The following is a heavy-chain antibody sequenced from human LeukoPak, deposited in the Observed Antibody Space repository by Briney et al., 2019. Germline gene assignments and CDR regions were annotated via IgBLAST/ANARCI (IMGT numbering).Heavy chain of an antibody. CDR2: IWYDGSNK. D-gene: IGHD3-9*01. CDR3: ASALDEAYYYYYGMDV. V-gene: IGHV3-33*01. CDR1: GFTFSSYG. J-gene: IGHJ6*02. Sequence: GGSLRLSCAASGFTFSSYGMHWVRQAPGKGLEWVAVIWYDGSNKYYADSVKGRFTISRDNSKNTLYLQMNSLRAEDTAVYYCASALDEAYYYYYGMDVWGQGTTVTVSS.